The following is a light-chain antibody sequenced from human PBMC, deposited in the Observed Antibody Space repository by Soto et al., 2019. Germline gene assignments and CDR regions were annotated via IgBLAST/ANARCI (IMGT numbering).Light chain of an antibody. CDR3: CAYTSVTIVV. J-gene: IGLJ2*01. V-gene: IGLV2-14*02. CDR1: SSDVGSYNL. Sequence: QSALTQPASVSGSPGQSITISCIGTSSDVGSYNLVSWSQQYPGKAPKLMIYEGSKRPSGVSNRFSGSKSGNTASLTISGLQAEDEADYYCCAYTSVTIVVFGGGTKLTVL. CDR2: EGS.